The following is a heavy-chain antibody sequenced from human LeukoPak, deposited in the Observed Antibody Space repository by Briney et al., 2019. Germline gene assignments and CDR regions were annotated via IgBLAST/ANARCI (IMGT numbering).Heavy chain of an antibody. V-gene: IGHV4-34*01. CDR1: GGSFSGYY. J-gene: IGHJ4*02. D-gene: IGHD4-17*01. CDR3: ARGRGDYDY. Sequence: PSETLSLTCAVYGGSFSGYYWSWIRQPPGKGLEWIGEIKHSGSTNYNPSLKSRVTISVDTSKNQFSLKLSSVTAADTAVYYCARGRGDYDYWGQGTLVTVSS. CDR2: IKHSGST.